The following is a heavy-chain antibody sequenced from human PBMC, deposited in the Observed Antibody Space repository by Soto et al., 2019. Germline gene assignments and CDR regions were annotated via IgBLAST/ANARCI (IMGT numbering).Heavy chain of an antibody. Sequence: GGSLRLSCAASGFTFSSYGMHWVRQAPGKGLEWVAVISYDGSNKYYADSVKGRFTISRDNSKNTLYLQMNSLRAEDTAVYYCAKVYGSGRPQTYYFDYWGQGTLVTV. V-gene: IGHV3-30*18. D-gene: IGHD3-10*01. CDR2: ISYDGSNK. J-gene: IGHJ4*02. CDR3: AKVYGSGRPQTYYFDY. CDR1: GFTFSSYG.